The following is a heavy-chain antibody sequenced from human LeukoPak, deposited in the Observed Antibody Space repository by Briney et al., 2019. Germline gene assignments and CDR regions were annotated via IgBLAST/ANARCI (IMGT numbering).Heavy chain of an antibody. J-gene: IGHJ2*01. CDR3: AKDLGGGSGCYDI. V-gene: IGHV3-23*01. Sequence: PGRSLTLACAASGFTFITYAMRCVRHAPGKGMGWVSGIGGRGGGTNYADSVKGRFNISRDISKNTLFLQMNSLRAEDTAVYYCAKDLGGGSGCYDIWGRGTLVTVSS. CDR2: IGGRGGGT. D-gene: IGHD6-19*01. CDR1: GFTFITYA.